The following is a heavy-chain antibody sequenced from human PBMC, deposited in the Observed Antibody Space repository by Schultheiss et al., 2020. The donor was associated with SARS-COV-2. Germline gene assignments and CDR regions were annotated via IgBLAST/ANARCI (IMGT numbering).Heavy chain of an antibody. Sequence: GGSLRLSCAASGFTFSSYGMHWVRQAPGKGLEWVAVIWYDGSNKYYADSVKGRFTISRDNSKNTLYLQMNSLRAEDTAVYYCARDPYCSGGSCYGETPDYWGQGTLVTVSS. V-gene: IGHV3-33*08. CDR3: ARDPYCSGGSCYGETPDY. J-gene: IGHJ4*02. D-gene: IGHD2-15*01. CDR1: GFTFSSYG. CDR2: IWYDGSNK.